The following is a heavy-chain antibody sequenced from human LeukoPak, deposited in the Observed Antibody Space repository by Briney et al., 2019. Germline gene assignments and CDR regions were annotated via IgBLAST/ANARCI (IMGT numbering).Heavy chain of an antibody. CDR1: GFTFNNHW. V-gene: IGHV3-7*03. CDR3: ARRITIAAAGWGYGMDV. CDR2: IRHDGSDK. D-gene: IGHD6-13*01. Sequence: PPGGSLRLSCAASGFTFNNHWMSWVRQAPGKGLEWVANIRHDGSDKKYVDSVKGRFTMSRDNAENLLFLQMNSLRAEDTAVYYCARRITIAAAGWGYGMDVWGQGTTVTVSS. J-gene: IGHJ6*02.